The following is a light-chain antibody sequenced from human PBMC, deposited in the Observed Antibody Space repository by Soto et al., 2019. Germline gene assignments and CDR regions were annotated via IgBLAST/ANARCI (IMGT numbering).Light chain of an antibody. Sequence: QPVLTQSPSASASLEASVKLTCTLSSGHSSYAIAWHQQQPEKGPRYLMKLNSDGSHSKGDGIPDRFSGSSSGAERYLTSSSLQSEDEADYYCQTWGSGPVVFGGGTKLTVL. CDR3: QTWGSGPVV. CDR2: LNSDGSH. J-gene: IGLJ2*01. V-gene: IGLV4-69*01. CDR1: SGHSSYA.